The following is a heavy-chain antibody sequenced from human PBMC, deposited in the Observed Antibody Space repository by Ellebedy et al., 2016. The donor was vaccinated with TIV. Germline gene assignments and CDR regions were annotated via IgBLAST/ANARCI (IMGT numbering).Heavy chain of an antibody. CDR3: ARDPSGGAFDY. CDR2: IWYDGSNK. Sequence: GESLKISCAASGFTFSSYGMHWVRQAPGKGLEWVAVIWYDGSNKYYADSVKGRFTISRDNSKNTLYLQMNSLRAEDTAVYYCARDPSGGAFDYWGQGTLVTVSS. CDR1: GFTFSSYG. V-gene: IGHV3-33*01. D-gene: IGHD2-15*01. J-gene: IGHJ4*02.